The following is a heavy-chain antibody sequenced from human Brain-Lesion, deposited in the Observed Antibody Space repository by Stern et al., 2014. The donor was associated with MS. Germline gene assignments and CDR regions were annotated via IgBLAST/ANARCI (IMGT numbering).Heavy chain of an antibody. CDR1: GFSLSNAAMG. CDR2: IFSTGET. V-gene: IGHV2-26*01. Sequence: ESGPVLVKPTETLTLTCSVSGFSLSNAAMGVSWIRPPPGQALECLAHIFSTGETAYSTSLKSRLTISKDTSRSQVVLTMTNMDPVDTATYYCARMREYCSGGICFAGYYDSWGQGTLVTVSS. J-gene: IGHJ4*02. D-gene: IGHD2-15*01. CDR3: ARMREYCSGGICFAGYYDS.